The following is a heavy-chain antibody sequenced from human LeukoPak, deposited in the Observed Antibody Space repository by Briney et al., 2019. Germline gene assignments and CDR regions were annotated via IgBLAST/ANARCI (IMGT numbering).Heavy chain of an antibody. V-gene: IGHV4-38-2*01. CDR3: ARVAAVAVKYYFDY. D-gene: IGHD6-19*01. CDR1: GYSISSGYY. CDR2: IYHSGST. J-gene: IGHJ4*02. Sequence: SETLSLTCAVSGYSISSGYYWGWIRQPPGKGLEWIGSIYHSGSTHYIPSLMSRDTISVDSSKNQFSLKLTSVTAADTAVYYCARVAAVAVKYYFDYWGQGTLVIVSS.